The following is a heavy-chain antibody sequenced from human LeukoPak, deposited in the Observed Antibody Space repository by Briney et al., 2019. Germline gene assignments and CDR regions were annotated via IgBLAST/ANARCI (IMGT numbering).Heavy chain of an antibody. CDR1: GFTFSDYY. V-gene: IGHV3-11*06. CDR3: ARDPPMVRGVYDY. J-gene: IGHJ4*02. CDR2: ISSSSSYT. Sequence: GGSLRLSCAASGFTFSDYYMSWIRQAPGKGLEWVSYISSSSSYTNYADSVKGRFTISRDNAKNSLYLQMNSLRAEDTAVYYCARDPPMVRGVYDYWGQGTLVTVSS. D-gene: IGHD3-10*01.